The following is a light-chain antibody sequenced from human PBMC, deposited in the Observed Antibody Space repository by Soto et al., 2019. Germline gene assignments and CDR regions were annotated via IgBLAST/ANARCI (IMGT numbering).Light chain of an antibody. Sequence: SPDSLSVSQGPRVTLSCRASQSVDGYLAWYHQRPGQSPRLLIYGASTRATGVPARFSGSGSGTDFTLTISRLEPEDFAVYYCQLYGTSPKTFGQGTKV. CDR1: QSVDGY. V-gene: IGKV3-20*01. CDR2: GAS. CDR3: QLYGTSPKT. J-gene: IGKJ1*01.